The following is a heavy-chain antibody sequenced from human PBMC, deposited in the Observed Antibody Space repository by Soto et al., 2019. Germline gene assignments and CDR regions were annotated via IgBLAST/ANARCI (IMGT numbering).Heavy chain of an antibody. CDR2: ISYDGSNK. V-gene: IGHV3-30-3*01. J-gene: IGHJ6*02. Sequence: GGSLRLSCAASGFTFSSYAMHWVLQAPGKGLEWVAVISYDGSNKYYADSVKGRFTISRDNSKNTLYLQMNSLRAEDTAVYYCARDAEQWLVQNYYYGMDVWGQGTTVTVSS. D-gene: IGHD6-19*01. CDR1: GFTFSSYA. CDR3: ARDAEQWLVQNYYYGMDV.